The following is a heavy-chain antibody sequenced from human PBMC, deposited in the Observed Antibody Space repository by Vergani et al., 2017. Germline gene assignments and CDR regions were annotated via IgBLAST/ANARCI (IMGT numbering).Heavy chain of an antibody. CDR1: GYTFTSYY. J-gene: IGHJ4*02. D-gene: IGHD6-19*01. Sequence: QVQLVQSGAEVKKPGASVKVSCKASGYTFTSYYMHWVRQAPGQGLEWMGIINPSGGSTSYAQKFQGRVTMTRDTSTSTVYMGLSSMRSEDTAVYYCARADTVAGGYFDYWGQGTLVTVSS. CDR3: ARADTVAGGYFDY. CDR2: INPSGGST. V-gene: IGHV1-46*01.